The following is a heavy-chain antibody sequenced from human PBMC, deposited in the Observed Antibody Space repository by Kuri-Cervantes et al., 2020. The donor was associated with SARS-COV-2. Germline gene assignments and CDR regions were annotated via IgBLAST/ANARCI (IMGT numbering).Heavy chain of an antibody. J-gene: IGHJ5*02. Sequence: ESLKISCAVYGGSFSGYYWSWIRQPPGEGLEWIGEINHSGSTNYNPSLKSRVTISVDTSKNQFSLKLSSVTAADTAVYYCARGGCSSTSCYSKHQKNWFDPWGQGTLVTVSS. CDR3: ARGGCSSTSCYSKHQKNWFDP. V-gene: IGHV4-34*01. CDR1: GGSFSGYY. D-gene: IGHD2-2*01. CDR2: INHSGST.